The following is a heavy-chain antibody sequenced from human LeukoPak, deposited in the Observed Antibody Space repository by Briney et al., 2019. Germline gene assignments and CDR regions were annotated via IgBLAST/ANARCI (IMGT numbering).Heavy chain of an antibody. V-gene: IGHV4-34*01. CDR1: GGSFSGYY. J-gene: IGHJ4*02. Sequence: SETLSLTCAVYGGSFSGYYWSWIRQPPGKGLEWIGEINHSGSTNYNPSLKSRVTISVDTSKNQFSLKLSSVTAADTAVYYCARDHGDYGDPKGDYWGQGTLVTVSS. CDR3: ARDHGDYGDPKGDY. CDR2: INHSGST. D-gene: IGHD4-17*01.